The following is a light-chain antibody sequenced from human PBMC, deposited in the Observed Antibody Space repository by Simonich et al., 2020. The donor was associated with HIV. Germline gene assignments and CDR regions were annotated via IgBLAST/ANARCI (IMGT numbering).Light chain of an antibody. J-gene: IGKJ1*01. V-gene: IGKV3-15*01. Sequence: EIVMTQSPVTLSVSPGERATHSCRASQNVSSNLAWYQQKPGQAPSLLIYGASTRATGIPASFSGSGSGTEFALTISSLQSEDVAVYYCQQFYTTPWTFGQGTKVEIK. CDR1: QNVSSN. CDR2: GAS. CDR3: QQFYTTPWT.